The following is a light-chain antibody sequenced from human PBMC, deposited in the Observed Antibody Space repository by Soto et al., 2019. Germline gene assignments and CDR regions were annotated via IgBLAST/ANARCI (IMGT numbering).Light chain of an antibody. CDR2: AAT. V-gene: IGKV1-12*01. CDR3: QQANSFPLT. Sequence: DIQMTQSPSYVSASVGDRVSITCRASQDIRSWLAWYQQRPGKAPKLLIYAATILQSGVPSRFSGSGSGTTFTLTINNLQPEDFASYFCQQANSFPLTFGGGTKVDMK. CDR1: QDIRSW. J-gene: IGKJ4*01.